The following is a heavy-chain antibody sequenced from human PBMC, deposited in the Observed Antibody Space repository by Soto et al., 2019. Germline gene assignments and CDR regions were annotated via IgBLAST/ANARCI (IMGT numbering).Heavy chain of an antibody. CDR2: ITDTGGDA. J-gene: IGHJ6*02. Sequence: EVQLLESGGDLIQPGGSLRLSCVASGITFGSRAMSWVRQAPGEGLEWVSTITDTGGDAKYADSVRGRFTISRDNSKKTLYLQMSSLRADDSAVYFCARDRPITIFGVGEYYGMDVWGQGTTVTVSS. D-gene: IGHD3-3*01. CDR3: ARDRPITIFGVGEYYGMDV. V-gene: IGHV3-23*01. CDR1: GITFGSRA.